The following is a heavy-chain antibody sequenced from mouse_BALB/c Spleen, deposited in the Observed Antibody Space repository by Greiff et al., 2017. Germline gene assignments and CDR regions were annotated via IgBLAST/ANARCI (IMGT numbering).Heavy chain of an antibody. CDR2: ISSGGSYT. D-gene: IGHD2-1*01. CDR3: ARQDGNYYFDY. V-gene: IGHV5-6*03. J-gene: IGHJ2*01. Sequence: EVKLVESGGGLVKPGGSLKLSCAASGFTFSSYGMSWVRQTPDKRLEWVATISSGGSYTYYPDSVKGRFTISRDNAKNTLYLQMSSLKSEDTAMYYCARQDGNYYFDYWGQGTTLTVSS. CDR1: GFTFSSYG.